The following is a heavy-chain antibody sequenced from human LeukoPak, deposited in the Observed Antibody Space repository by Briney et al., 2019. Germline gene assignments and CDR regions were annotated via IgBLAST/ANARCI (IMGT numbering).Heavy chain of an antibody. J-gene: IGHJ4*02. CDR1: GFISSDRW. D-gene: IGHD3-3*01. Sequence: PGGSLRLSCAASGFISSDRWMHWVRQAPGKGLVWLSRINNDGSSTIYADSVKGRFTFSRDNAENTLFLEMSSLRVEDTAVYYCVRERNNFWSGHHSIFDSWGQGTLVTVSS. CDR2: INNDGSST. V-gene: IGHV3-74*01. CDR3: VRERNNFWSGHHSIFDS.